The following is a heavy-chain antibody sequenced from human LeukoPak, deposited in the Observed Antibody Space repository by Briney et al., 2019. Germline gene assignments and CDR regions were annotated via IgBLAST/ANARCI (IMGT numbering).Heavy chain of an antibody. V-gene: IGHV1-2*02. D-gene: IGHD4-23*01. CDR1: GYTFSNYA. Sequence: GASVKVSCKASGYTFSNYAMNWVRQAPGQGLEWMGWINPKSGDTNYEQKFQGRVTMTRDTSVSTAYMELSGLRSDDTAMYYCARVYYGGKTPSPGGHWGQGTLVTVSS. CDR3: ARVYYGGKTPSPGGH. CDR2: INPKSGDT. J-gene: IGHJ4*02.